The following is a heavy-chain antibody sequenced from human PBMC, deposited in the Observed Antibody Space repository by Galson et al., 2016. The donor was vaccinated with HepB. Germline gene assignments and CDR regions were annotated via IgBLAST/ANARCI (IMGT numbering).Heavy chain of an antibody. J-gene: IGHJ4*02. CDR3: AREHTTYGPPDH. D-gene: IGHD2/OR15-2a*01. CDR1: RSGSYY. CDR2: VFSTGES. V-gene: IGHV4-61*01. Sequence: ETLSLTCSASRSGSYYWTWIRQSPGKGLEWLGYVFSTGESEYNPSLQGRISMSLDTSKNQFSLRLTSLTPADTAVYYCAREHTTYGPPDHWGQGTPVAVSS.